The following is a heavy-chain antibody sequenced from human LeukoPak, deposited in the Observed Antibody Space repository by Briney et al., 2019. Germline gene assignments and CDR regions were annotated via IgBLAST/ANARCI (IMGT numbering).Heavy chain of an antibody. CDR3: ARASEDYYYYYMDV. Sequence: SETLSLTCNVSGASISSDYWSWIRQPPGKGLEWIGYIYYSGSTIYNPSLKSRVTISVDTSKNQFSLKLSSVTAADTAVYYCARASEDYYYYYMDVWGKGTTVTISS. J-gene: IGHJ6*03. D-gene: IGHD1-14*01. CDR2: IYYSGST. CDR1: GASISSDY. V-gene: IGHV4-59*01.